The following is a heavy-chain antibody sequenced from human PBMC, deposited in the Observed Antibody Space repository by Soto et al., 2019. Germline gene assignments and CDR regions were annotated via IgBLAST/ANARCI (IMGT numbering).Heavy chain of an antibody. CDR1: GFTFSSYA. CDR2: ISYDGSNK. J-gene: IGHJ6*02. V-gene: IGHV3-30-3*01. D-gene: IGHD5-12*01. CDR3: ARDRGDGYNFYYYGMDV. Sequence: LRLSCAASGFTFSSYAMHWVRQAPGKGLEWVAVISYDGSNKYYADSVKGRFTISRDNSKNTLYLQMNSLRAEDTAVYYCARDRGDGYNFYYYGMDVWGQGTTVTVSS.